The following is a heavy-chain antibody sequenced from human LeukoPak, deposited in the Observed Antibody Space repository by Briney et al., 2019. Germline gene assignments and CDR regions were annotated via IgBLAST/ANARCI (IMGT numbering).Heavy chain of an antibody. V-gene: IGHV3-20*04. CDR3: ARDGYNSDFGDY. Sequence: RPGGSLRLSCAASGFSFADYGMSWVRQAPGKGLEWVSGINWNGGSTGYAGSVRGRFTISRDNAKGSLYLRMNSLRAEDTAVYCCARDGYNSDFGDYWGQGTLVTVSS. CDR1: GFSFADYG. D-gene: IGHD5-24*01. CDR2: INWNGGST. J-gene: IGHJ4*02.